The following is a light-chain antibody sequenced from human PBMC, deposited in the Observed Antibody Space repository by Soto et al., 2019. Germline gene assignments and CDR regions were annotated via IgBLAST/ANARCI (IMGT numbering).Light chain of an antibody. CDR3: QQYGSSPLT. CDR2: GAS. J-gene: IGKJ4*01. V-gene: IGKV3-20*01. CDR1: QSVTSTY. Sequence: EIVLTQSPGTLSLSPGERATLSCRASQSVTSTYLAWYQQKPGQAPRLLIYGASNWATGIPDRFTGSGSGTDFTLTISRLEPEDFAVYYCQQYGSSPLTFGGGTKVEIK.